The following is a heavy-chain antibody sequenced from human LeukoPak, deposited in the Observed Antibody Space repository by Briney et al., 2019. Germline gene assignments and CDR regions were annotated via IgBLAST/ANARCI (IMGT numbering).Heavy chain of an antibody. CDR3: ARGGYCGGDCPDAFDI. Sequence: GGSLRLSCAASGFTFSDYYMSWIRQAPGKGLDWVSYTSSSGYTYYADSVKGRFTISRDNAKNSLYLQMNSLRAEDTAVYYCARGGYCGGDCPDAFDIWGQGTMVTVSS. D-gene: IGHD2-21*02. V-gene: IGHV3-11*06. J-gene: IGHJ3*02. CDR2: TSSSGYT. CDR1: GFTFSDYY.